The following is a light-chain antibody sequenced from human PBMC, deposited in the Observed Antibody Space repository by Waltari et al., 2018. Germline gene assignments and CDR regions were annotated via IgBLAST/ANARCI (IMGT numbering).Light chain of an antibody. Sequence: QSALTQPASVSGSPGQSITISCTGTTSDVGGYNSVSCYQQHPGKAPKLMIHNVSILPSGVSNRFSGSKSGNTASLTISGLQAEDEAVYYCSSYTSTNTFGLFGGGTKLTVL. CDR1: TSDVGGYNS. V-gene: IGLV2-14*03. CDR3: SSYTSTNTFGL. J-gene: IGLJ3*02. CDR2: NVS.